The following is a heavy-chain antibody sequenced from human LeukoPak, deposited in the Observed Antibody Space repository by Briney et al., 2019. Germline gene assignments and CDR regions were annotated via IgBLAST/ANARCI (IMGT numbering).Heavy chain of an antibody. Sequence: ASVKVSCKASGYTFASYYLHWVRQAPGQGLECMGIINRRGGTTTYAQRLQGRVTMTRDMSTSTVYMELSSLRSEDTAVYYCARLRDRCLYYFDYLGLGTLVTVSS. D-gene: IGHD4-17*01. CDR3: ARLRDRCLYYFDY. V-gene: IGHV1-46*01. CDR1: GYTFASYY. CDR2: INRRGGTT. J-gene: IGHJ4*02.